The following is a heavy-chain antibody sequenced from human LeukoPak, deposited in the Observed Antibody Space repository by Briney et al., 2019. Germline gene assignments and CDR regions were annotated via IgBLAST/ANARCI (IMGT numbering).Heavy chain of an antibody. CDR3: ARVRIFGVVINYYYGMDV. D-gene: IGHD3-3*01. CDR2: INHSGST. CDR1: GGSFSGYY. V-gene: IGHV4-34*01. Sequence: PSETLSLTCAVYGGSFSGYYWSGIRQPPGKGLEWIGEINHSGSTNYNPSLKSRVTISVDTSKNQFSLKLSSVTAADTAVYYCARVRIFGVVINYYYGMDVWGQGTTVTVSS. J-gene: IGHJ6*02.